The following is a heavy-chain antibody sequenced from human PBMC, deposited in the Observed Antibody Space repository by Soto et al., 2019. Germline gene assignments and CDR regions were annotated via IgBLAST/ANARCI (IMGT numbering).Heavy chain of an antibody. CDR1: GYTLTELS. CDR3: ARGYVVPAPKVEMSPNLYFGY. Sequence: ASVKVSCKVSGYTLTELSMHWVRQAPGKGLVWMGGFDPEDGETIYAQKFQGRVTMTEDTSTDTAYMELSSLRAEDTAAYYCARGYVVPAPKVEMSPNLYFGYWGQGTLVTVSS. D-gene: IGHD2-2*01. CDR2: FDPEDGET. J-gene: IGHJ4*02. V-gene: IGHV1-24*01.